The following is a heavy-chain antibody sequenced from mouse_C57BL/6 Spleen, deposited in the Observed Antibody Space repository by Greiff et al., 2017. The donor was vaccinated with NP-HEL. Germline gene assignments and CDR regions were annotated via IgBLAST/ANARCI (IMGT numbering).Heavy chain of an antibody. Sequence: EVKLVESEGGLVQPGSSMKLSCTASGFTFSDYYMAWVRQVPEKGLEWVANINYDGSSTYYLDSLKSRFIISRDNAKNILYLQMSSLKSEDTATYYCARDGGSSWDYWGQGTTLTVSS. CDR3: ARDGGSSWDY. J-gene: IGHJ2*01. D-gene: IGHD1-1*01. V-gene: IGHV5-16*01. CDR1: GFTFSDYY. CDR2: INYDGSST.